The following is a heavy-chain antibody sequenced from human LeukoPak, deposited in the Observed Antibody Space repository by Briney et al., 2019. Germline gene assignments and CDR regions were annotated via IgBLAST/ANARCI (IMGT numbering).Heavy chain of an antibody. CDR3: ASITVENWFDP. CDR1: GGSISSSSYY. Sequence: SETLSLTCTVSGGSISSSSYYWGWIRQPPGKGLEWIGSIYYSGSTYYNPSLKSRVTISVDTSKNQFSLKLSSVTAADTAVYYCASITVENWFDPWGQGTLVTVSS. D-gene: IGHD4-11*01. V-gene: IGHV4-39*01. J-gene: IGHJ5*02. CDR2: IYYSGST.